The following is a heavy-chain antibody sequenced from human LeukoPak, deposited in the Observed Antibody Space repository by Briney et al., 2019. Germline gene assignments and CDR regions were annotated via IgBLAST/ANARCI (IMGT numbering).Heavy chain of an antibody. CDR2: INHSGST. CDR3: ARGLTTVTTFNWFDS. J-gene: IGHJ5*01. D-gene: IGHD4-17*01. V-gene: IGHV4-34*01. Sequence: PSETLSLTCAVYGGSFSGYFWSWIRQPPGKGLEWIGEINHSGSTNYNPSLKSRVTISVDTSKNQFSLKLSSVTAADTAVYSCARGLTTVTTFNWFDSWGQGTLVAVSS. CDR1: GGSFSGYF.